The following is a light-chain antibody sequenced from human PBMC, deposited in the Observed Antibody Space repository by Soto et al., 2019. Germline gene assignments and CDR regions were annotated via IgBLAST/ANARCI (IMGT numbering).Light chain of an antibody. CDR2: LGS. CDR3: MQALQIRVE. V-gene: IGKV2-28*01. CDR1: QSLLHSNGYNY. Sequence: DSVMTQFPLSLSVTPGEPASISCRSSQSLLHSNGYNYLDWYVQKPGQSPQLLIYLGSNRASGVPDRFSGSGSGKDIKLKISRVEAEDVGVYYCMQALQIRVEFGQGTKVEIK. J-gene: IGKJ1*01.